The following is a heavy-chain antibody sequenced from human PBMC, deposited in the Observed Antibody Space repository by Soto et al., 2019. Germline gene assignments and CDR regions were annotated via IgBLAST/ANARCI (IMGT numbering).Heavy chain of an antibody. CDR1: GFTFSSFA. CDR2: ISGSGATT. D-gene: IGHD6-13*01. V-gene: IGHV3-23*01. CDR3: ARAAAPGGYLYYYMDV. Sequence: GGSLRLSCAASGFTFSSFAMTWVRQAPGKGLAGVSQISGSGATTDYADSVRGRFTISRDNSKNTLSLQMDSLRAEDTAIYYCARAAAPGGYLYYYMDVWGKGTTVTVSS. J-gene: IGHJ6*03.